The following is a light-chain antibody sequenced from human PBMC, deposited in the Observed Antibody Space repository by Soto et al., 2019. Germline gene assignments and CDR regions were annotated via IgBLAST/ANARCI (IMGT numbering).Light chain of an antibody. J-gene: IGKJ4*01. CDR1: QSVDNN. Sequence: EIMMTQSPVTLSASQGESATLSCRASQSVDNNVAWYQQKPGQAPRILIFAASNRATGIPDRFSGGGSETDFTLTINRLEPEDFAVYYCQQFGSYPLTFGGGTKVDIK. V-gene: IGKV3-20*01. CDR3: QQFGSYPLT. CDR2: AAS.